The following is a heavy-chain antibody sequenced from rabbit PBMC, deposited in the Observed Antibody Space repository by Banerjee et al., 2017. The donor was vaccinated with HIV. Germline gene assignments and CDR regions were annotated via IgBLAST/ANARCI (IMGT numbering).Heavy chain of an antibody. CDR1: GFSFSSSCW. CDR2: IYTGSGDT. D-gene: IGHD4-1*01. CDR3: ARDPIEMAGYSLDL. V-gene: IGHV1S45*01. Sequence: QEQLVESGGGLVQPEGSLTLTCTASGFSFSSSCWICWVRQAPGKGLEWIGCIYTGSGDTYYASWAKGRFTISKTSSTTVTLQMTSLTAADTATYFCARDPIEMAGYSLDLWGPGTLVTVS. J-gene: IGHJ4*01.